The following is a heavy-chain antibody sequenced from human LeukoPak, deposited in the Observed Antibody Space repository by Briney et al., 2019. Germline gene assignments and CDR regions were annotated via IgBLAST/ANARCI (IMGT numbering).Heavy chain of an antibody. CDR3: VRESRFHFDY. CDR2: ISSSSSIM. V-gene: IGHV3-48*02. CDR1: GFTFSSYS. J-gene: IGHJ4*02. D-gene: IGHD3-10*01. Sequence: PGGSLRLSCAASGFTFSSYSMNWVRQAPGKGLEWVSYISSSSSIMSYADSVKGRFTISRDNAKNSLYLQMNSLRDEDTAVYYCVRESRFHFDYWGQGTLVTVSS.